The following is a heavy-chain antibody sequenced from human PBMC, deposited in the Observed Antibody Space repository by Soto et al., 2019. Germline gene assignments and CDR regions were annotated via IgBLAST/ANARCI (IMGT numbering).Heavy chain of an antibody. J-gene: IGHJ4*02. D-gene: IGHD3-22*01. Sequence: PSETLSLTCAVSGGSISSGCYSWSWIRQPPGKGLEWIGYIYHSGSTYYNPSLKSRVTLSIDTSKNQFSLKLNSVTAADTAVYYCVSPEGYYDSSGYTLDYWGQGTLVTVSS. V-gene: IGHV4-30-2*03. CDR3: VSPEGYYDSSGYTLDY. CDR2: IYHSGST. CDR1: GGSISSGCYS.